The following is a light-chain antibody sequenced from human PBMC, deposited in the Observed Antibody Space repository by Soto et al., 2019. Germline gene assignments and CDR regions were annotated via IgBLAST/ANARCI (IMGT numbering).Light chain of an antibody. J-gene: IGLJ2*01. CDR3: SPYTSSSTFV. CDR1: SSDVGGYNY. Sequence: QSALTQPASVSGSPGQSITISCTGTSSDVGGYNYVSWYQQHPGKAPKLMIYEVSNRPSGVSNRFSGSKSGNTASLTISGLQAEDEADYYCSPYTSSSTFVFGGGTKLTVL. CDR2: EVS. V-gene: IGLV2-14*01.